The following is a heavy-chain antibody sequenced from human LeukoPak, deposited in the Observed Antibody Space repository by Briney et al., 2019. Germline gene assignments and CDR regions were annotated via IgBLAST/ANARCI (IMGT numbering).Heavy chain of an antibody. CDR1: RYSLSSGYY. Sequence: SETLSLTCAVSRYSLSSGYYWGWSRQHPGKGLEWIGSFYHSGSTYYNPSLKRRVTISVDTSKNQFSLKLSSVTAADTAVYYCATVTVTTAAFDYWGQGTLVTVSS. CDR2: FYHSGST. J-gene: IGHJ4*02. CDR3: ATVTVTTAAFDY. D-gene: IGHD4-17*01. V-gene: IGHV4-38-2*01.